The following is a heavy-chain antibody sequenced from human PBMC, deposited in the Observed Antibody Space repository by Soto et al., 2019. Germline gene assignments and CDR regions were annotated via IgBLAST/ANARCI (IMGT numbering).Heavy chain of an antibody. Sequence: GGSLRLSCAASGFTFSSSAMSWVRQTPGKGLEWVSLISVPGGSANYADSVKGRFTISIDNSKNTVYLQMDSLRAEDTAVYYCGGHWYNYWGQGTLVTVSS. V-gene: IGHV3-23*01. CDR3: GGHWYNY. D-gene: IGHD1-20*01. CDR2: ISVPGGSA. J-gene: IGHJ4*02. CDR1: GFTFSSSA.